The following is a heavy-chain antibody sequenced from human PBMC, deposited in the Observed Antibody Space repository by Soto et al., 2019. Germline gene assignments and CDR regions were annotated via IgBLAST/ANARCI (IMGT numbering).Heavy chain of an antibody. V-gene: IGHV3-23*01. CDR3: ASPYTTMVRRVILDAFDF. Sequence: GGSLRLSCAASGFTFSSYAMSWVRQAPGKWLEWVSAISGSGGSTYYADSVKGRFTISRDNSKNTLYLQMNSLRAEDTAVYYCASPYTTMVRRVILDAFDFWGQGXMVTV. CDR2: ISGSGGST. CDR1: GFTFSSYA. D-gene: IGHD3-10*01. J-gene: IGHJ3*01.